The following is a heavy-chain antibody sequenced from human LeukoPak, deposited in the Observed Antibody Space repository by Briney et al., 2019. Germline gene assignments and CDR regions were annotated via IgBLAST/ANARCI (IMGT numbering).Heavy chain of an antibody. D-gene: IGHD3-3*01. CDR3: ARTDRTGALGRFRMRSDAFDI. CDR2: ISVSGNT. J-gene: IGHJ3*02. V-gene: IGHV3-23*01. Sequence: GGSLRLSCAASGFTLSSYAMSWVRQGPGKGLEWVSAISVSGNTYHANSVKGRFTISRDSSKNTLYLQMNSLRAGDAAVYYCARTDRTGALGRFRMRSDAFDIWGQGTVVTVSS. CDR1: GFTLSSYA.